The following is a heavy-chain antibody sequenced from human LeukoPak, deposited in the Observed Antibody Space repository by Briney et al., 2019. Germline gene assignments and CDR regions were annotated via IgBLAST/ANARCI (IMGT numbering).Heavy chain of an antibody. Sequence: SETLSLTCTVSGGSISSSSYYWGWIRQPPGKGLEWIGSIYYSGSTYYNPSLKSRVTISVDTSKNQFSLKLSSVTAADTAVYYCARRLQQLGDSQNWFDPWGQGTLVTVSS. CDR2: IYYSGST. D-gene: IGHD6-6*01. J-gene: IGHJ5*02. V-gene: IGHV4-39*01. CDR1: GGSISSSSYY. CDR3: ARRLQQLGDSQNWFDP.